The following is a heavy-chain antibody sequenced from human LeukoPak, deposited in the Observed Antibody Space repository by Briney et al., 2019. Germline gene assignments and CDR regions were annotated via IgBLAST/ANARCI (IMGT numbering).Heavy chain of an antibody. CDR2: ITGSGGHT. D-gene: IGHD2-21*02. Sequence: GESLRLSCEASGFTFSNYAMAWVRQSPGKGLEWVSGITGSGGHTYYADSVKGRFNSSRDNSKNTLYLQMNSLRAEDTAVYYCTKDLTDYHYYYTDVWGKGTTVIVSS. CDR3: TKDLTDYHYYYTDV. V-gene: IGHV3-23*01. CDR1: GFTFSNYA. J-gene: IGHJ6*03.